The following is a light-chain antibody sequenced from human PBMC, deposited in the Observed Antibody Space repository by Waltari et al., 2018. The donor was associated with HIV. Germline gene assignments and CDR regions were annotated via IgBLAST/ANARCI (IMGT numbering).Light chain of an antibody. Sequence: SYELTQPPAVFVSPGQTASITCSGPNLKSKYVSWYQQKPGQSPMLVIYQHTRRPSGIPERFSGSSSGNTATLTIRATQAVDEGDYYCQAWDSSSVVFGGGTRVTVL. CDR1: NLKSKY. CDR2: QHT. CDR3: QAWDSSSVV. V-gene: IGLV3-1*01. J-gene: IGLJ3*02.